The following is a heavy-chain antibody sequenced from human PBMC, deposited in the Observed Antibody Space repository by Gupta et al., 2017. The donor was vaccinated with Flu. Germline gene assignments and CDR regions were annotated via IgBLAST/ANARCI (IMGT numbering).Heavy chain of an antibody. CDR3: ARDRRNYFDSSGDFDC. D-gene: IGHD3-22*01. CDR2: VYTTGST. J-gene: IGHJ4*02. V-gene: IGHV4-61*02. Sequence: QVQLQESGPGLAKPSQTLSLTSTVSGGSVTSGTYYWNWIRQPVGKVLEWIGRVYTTGSTNYNPSFRSRVTISIDTSKNHFSLQLASVTAADTAVYFCARDRRNYFDSSGDFDCWGQGNLVTVSS. CDR1: GGSVTSGTYY.